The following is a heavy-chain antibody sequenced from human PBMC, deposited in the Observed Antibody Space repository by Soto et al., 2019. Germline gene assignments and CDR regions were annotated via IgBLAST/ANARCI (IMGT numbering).Heavy chain of an antibody. CDR1: GYTFTSYG. V-gene: IGHV1-18*01. Sequence: QVQLEQSGAEVKKPGASVKVSCKASGYTFTSYGFSWVRQAPGQGLEWMGWITTYNGNTNYAQKLQGRVTMTTDTSTSTAYMELRSLRSDDTAVYYCVVAAQPYYFDYWGQGTLVTVSS. J-gene: IGHJ4*02. D-gene: IGHD2-15*01. CDR3: VVAAQPYYFDY. CDR2: ITTYNGNT.